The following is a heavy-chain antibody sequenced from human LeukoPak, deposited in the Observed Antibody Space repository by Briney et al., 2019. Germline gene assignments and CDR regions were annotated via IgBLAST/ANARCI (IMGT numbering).Heavy chain of an antibody. Sequence: PGGSLRLSCAASGFTFSSYWMSWVRQAPGKGLEWVANIKQDGSEKYYVDSVKGRFTISRDNAKNSLYLQMNSLRAEDTAVYYCARERDYYDSSGYYWYFDYWGQGTLVTVSS. CDR2: IKQDGSEK. CDR1: GFTFSSYW. CDR3: ARERDYYDSSGYYWYFDY. J-gene: IGHJ4*02. V-gene: IGHV3-7*01. D-gene: IGHD3-22*01.